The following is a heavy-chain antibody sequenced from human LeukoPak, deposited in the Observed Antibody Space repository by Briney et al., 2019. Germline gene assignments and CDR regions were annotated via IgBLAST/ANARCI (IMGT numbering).Heavy chain of an antibody. CDR2: ISSSGSTI. Sequence: PGGSLRLSCAASGFTFSSYEMNWVRQAPGKGLEWVSDISSSGSTIYYADSVKGRFTISRDNAKNSLYLQMNRLRAEDTAVYYCARSGGDGYNWGFDYWGQGTLVTVSS. CDR1: GFTFSSYE. V-gene: IGHV3-48*03. J-gene: IGHJ4*02. CDR3: ARSGGDGYNWGFDY. D-gene: IGHD5-24*01.